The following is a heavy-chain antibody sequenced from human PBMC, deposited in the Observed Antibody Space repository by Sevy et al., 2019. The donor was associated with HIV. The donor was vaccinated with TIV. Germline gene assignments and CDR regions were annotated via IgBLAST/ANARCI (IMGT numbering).Heavy chain of an antibody. CDR3: ARAGGGWYDHYFDP. CDR2: MNPNSGNT. D-gene: IGHD6-19*01. V-gene: IGHV1-8*01. J-gene: IGHJ4*02. CDR1: GYTFTSYD. Sequence: ASVKVSCKASGYTFTSYDINWVRQATGQGLEWMGWMNPNSGNTGYAQKFQGRVTMTRNTAINTAYMELSSLRSEDTAVYYCARAGGGWYDHYFDPWGQGTLVTVSS.